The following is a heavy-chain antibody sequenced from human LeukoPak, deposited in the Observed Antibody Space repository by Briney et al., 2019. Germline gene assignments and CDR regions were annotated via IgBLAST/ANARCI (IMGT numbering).Heavy chain of an antibody. CDR2: VYYSTNT. V-gene: IGHV4-39*01. J-gene: IGHJ3*02. Sequence: SESLSLTCTVSGDSISSSSYYWDWIRQPPGKGLEWIGSVYYSTNTYYNPSLKSRVTISVDTSKNQFSLKLSSVTAADTAIYYCARHSRSAYSGYESAFDIWGQGTVVTVSS. CDR3: ARHSRSAYSGYESAFDI. D-gene: IGHD5-12*01. CDR1: GDSISSSSYY.